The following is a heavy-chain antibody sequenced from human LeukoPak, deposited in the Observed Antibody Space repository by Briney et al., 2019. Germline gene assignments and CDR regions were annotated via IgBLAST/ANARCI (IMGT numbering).Heavy chain of an antibody. V-gene: IGHV5-51*01. CDR1: GYSFTNYW. CDR2: IYPGDSDT. Sequence: GESLKISCKGSGYSFTNYWIGWVRQMPGKGLEWMGIIYPGDSDTRYSPSFQGQVTISADKSISTAYLQWSSLKASDTAMYYCARVYYYGSGSYSRVIDYWGQGTLVTVSS. J-gene: IGHJ4*02. CDR3: ARVYYYGSGSYSRVIDY. D-gene: IGHD3-10*01.